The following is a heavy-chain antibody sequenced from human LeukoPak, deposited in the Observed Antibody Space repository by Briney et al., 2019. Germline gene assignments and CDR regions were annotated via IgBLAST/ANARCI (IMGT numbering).Heavy chain of an antibody. CDR2: ISGSSSYI. D-gene: IGHD6-13*01. Sequence: GGSLRLSCAASGFTFSSYSMNWVRQAPGKGLEWVSSISGSSSYIYYADSVKGRFTISRDNAKNSLYLQMNSLRAEDTAVYYCAREQLILDDAFDIWGQGTMVTVSS. CDR1: GFTFSSYS. CDR3: AREQLILDDAFDI. J-gene: IGHJ3*02. V-gene: IGHV3-21*01.